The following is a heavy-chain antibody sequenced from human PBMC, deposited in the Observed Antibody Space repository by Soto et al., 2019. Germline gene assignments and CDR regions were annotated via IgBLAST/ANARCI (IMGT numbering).Heavy chain of an antibody. CDR1: GLTSTSSR. CDR2: ISSSSSTI. Sequence: SLTLSCALSGLTSTSSRMTWARHDPGQGMEWVSYISSSSSTIYYADFVKGGFTISRDNAKNSLYLQMSSLRAEDTAVYYCAIVTGHHGIAAAGHQNFDYWGQGTLVTVSS. J-gene: IGHJ4*02. V-gene: IGHV3-48*01. D-gene: IGHD6-13*01. CDR3: AIVTGHHGIAAAGHQNFDY.